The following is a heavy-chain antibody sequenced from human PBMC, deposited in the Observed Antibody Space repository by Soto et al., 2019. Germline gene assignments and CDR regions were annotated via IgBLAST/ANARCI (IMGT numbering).Heavy chain of an antibody. Sequence: PGGSLRLSCAASGFTFSSYGMHWVRQAPGKGLEWVAVISYDGSNKYYADSVKGRFTISRDNSKNTLYLQMNSLRAEDTAVYYCAKDPGIAVAGTEIYFDYWGQGTLVTVSS. D-gene: IGHD6-19*01. CDR1: GFTFSSYG. J-gene: IGHJ4*02. V-gene: IGHV3-30*18. CDR3: AKDPGIAVAGTEIYFDY. CDR2: ISYDGSNK.